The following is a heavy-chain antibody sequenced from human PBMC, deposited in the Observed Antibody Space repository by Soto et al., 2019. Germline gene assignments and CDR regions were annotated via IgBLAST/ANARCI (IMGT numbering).Heavy chain of an antibody. J-gene: IGHJ5*02. CDR2: IYYSGST. Sequence: QLQLQESGPGLVKPSETLSLTCTVSGGSISSYSYYWGWIRQPPGKGLEWIGTIYYSGSTYYNPSLKSRVTISVDTSKNQFSLKLSSVTAADTAVYYCCTSDWGRPWGQGTLVTVSS. CDR3: CTSDWGRP. D-gene: IGHD6-19*01. V-gene: IGHV4-39*01. CDR1: GGSISSYSYY.